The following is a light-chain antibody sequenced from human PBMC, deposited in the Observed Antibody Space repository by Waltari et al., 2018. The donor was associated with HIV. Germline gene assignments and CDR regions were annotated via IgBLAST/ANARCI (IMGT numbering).Light chain of an antibody. CDR1: KSVSSY. J-gene: IGKJ2*01. Sequence: EIVLTQSPATLSLSPGERATLSCRASKSVSSYLAWYQQKPGQAPRLLIYDASNRASGIPARFSGSGSGTDFTLTISSLEPEDFAVYYCQQRSDWLDTFGQGTKVEIK. CDR3: QQRSDWLDT. CDR2: DAS. V-gene: IGKV3-11*01.